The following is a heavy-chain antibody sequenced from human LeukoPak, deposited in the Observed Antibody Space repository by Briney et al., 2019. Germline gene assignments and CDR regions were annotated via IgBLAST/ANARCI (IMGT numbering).Heavy chain of an antibody. V-gene: IGHV4-34*01. CDR3: ARVLAVAGINFDY. J-gene: IGHJ4*02. Sequence: SETLSLTCAVYGGSFSGYYWSWIRQPPGKGLEWIGEINHSGSTNYNPSLKSRVTISVDTSKNQFSLKLGSVTAADTAVYYCARVLAVAGINFDYWGQGTLVTVSS. D-gene: IGHD6-19*01. CDR2: INHSGST. CDR1: GGSFSGYY.